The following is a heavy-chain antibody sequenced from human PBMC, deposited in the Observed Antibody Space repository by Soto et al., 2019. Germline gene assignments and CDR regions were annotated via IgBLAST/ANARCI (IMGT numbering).Heavy chain of an antibody. CDR3: ARDIAYGSGTAYGY. D-gene: IGHD3-10*01. V-gene: IGHV1-18*01. CDR2: IGADNRDT. CDR1: GYIFTNFG. Sequence: QVQLVQSGAEVKKPGASVKVSCKASGYIFTNFGISWVRQAPGQGLEWMGWIGADNRDTNYARNLQGRVTWTTDTSTNTAYMQLRSLRSDDTAVYYCARDIAYGSGTAYGYWGQGPLVTVSS. J-gene: IGHJ4*02.